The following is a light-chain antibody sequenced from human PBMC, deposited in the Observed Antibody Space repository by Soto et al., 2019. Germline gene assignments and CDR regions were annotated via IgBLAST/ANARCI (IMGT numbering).Light chain of an antibody. J-gene: IGKJ1*01. CDR2: KAS. CDR1: QTISSW. V-gene: IGKV1-5*03. Sequence: DIQMTQSPSTLSGSVGDRVTITCRASQTISSWLAWYQQKPGKAPKLLIYKASTLKNGVPSRFSGSGSGTEFTLTISSLQPDDFATYYCQHYNSYSEAFGQGTKV. CDR3: QHYNSYSEA.